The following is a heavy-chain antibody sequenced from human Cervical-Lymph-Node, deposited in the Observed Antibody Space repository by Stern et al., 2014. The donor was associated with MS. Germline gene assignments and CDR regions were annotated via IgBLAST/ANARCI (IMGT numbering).Heavy chain of an antibody. V-gene: IGHV1-18*01. J-gene: IGHJ6*02. Sequence: VQLVESGAEVKKPGASVKVSCKASGYTFTSYGISWVRQAPGQGLEWMGWISAYNGNTNYAQKLQGRVTMTTDTSTSTAYMELRSLRSDDTAVYYCAREGFCSSTSCYSTLYYYYGMDVWGQGTTVTVSS. CDR3: AREGFCSSTSCYSTLYYYYGMDV. CDR1: GYTFTSYG. D-gene: IGHD2-2*01. CDR2: ISAYNGNT.